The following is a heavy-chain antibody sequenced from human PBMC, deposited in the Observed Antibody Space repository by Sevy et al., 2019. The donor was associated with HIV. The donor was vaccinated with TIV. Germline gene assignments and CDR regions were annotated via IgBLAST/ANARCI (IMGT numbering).Heavy chain of an antibody. Sequence: ASVKVSCKASGYTFTSYGISWVRQAPGQGLEWMGWISAYNGNTNYAQKLQGRVTMTTETSTSTAYMELGSLRSDDTAVYYCAGDGVSYCSSTSCSSRYYYYYYMDVWGKGTTVTVSS. CDR2: ISAYNGNT. CDR1: GYTFTSYG. CDR3: AGDGVSYCSSTSCSSRYYYYYYMDV. D-gene: IGHD2-2*01. J-gene: IGHJ6*03. V-gene: IGHV1-18*01.